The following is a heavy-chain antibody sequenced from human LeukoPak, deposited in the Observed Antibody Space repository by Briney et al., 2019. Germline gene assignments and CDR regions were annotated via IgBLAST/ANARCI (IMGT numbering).Heavy chain of an antibody. J-gene: IGHJ4*02. CDR2: ISRTGDRT. V-gene: IGHV3-23*01. Sequence: GGSLRLSCAASGLTFSSYAMSWVGQAPGQGLEWVSSISRTGDRTHYRDSVKGRFTISRDNSKNTLYLQMNSLRAENTAIYYCAKYNYYGSGSYYNDFDSWGQGTLVTVSS. D-gene: IGHD3-10*01. CDR3: AKYNYYGSGSYYNDFDS. CDR1: GLTFSSYA.